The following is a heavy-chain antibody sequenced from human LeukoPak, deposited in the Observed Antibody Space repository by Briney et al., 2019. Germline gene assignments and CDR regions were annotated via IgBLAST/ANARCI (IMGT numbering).Heavy chain of an antibody. V-gene: IGHV4-61*09. J-gene: IGHJ4*02. Sequence: SETLSLTCTVSGGSISSGSYYWSWIRQPAGKGLEWIGHIYTPGSTNYNPSLKSRVTISIDMSRNQFSLKLRSVTAADTAVYYCARDQYSSGWYTYWGQGTLVTASS. CDR1: GGSISSGSYY. CDR3: ARDQYSSGWYTY. CDR2: IYTPGST. D-gene: IGHD6-19*01.